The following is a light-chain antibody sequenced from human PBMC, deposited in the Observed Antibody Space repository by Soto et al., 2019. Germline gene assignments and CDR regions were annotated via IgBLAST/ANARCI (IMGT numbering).Light chain of an antibody. J-gene: IGLJ2*01. CDR1: SSNIGAGYD. Sequence: QPVLTQPPSVSGAPGQRVTISCTGSSSNIGAGYDVHWYQQLPGTAPKLLIYGNSNRPSGVPDRFSGSKSGTSASLAITGLQAEDEADYYCQSYDSSLSGPNVVFGGGTKLTVL. CDR2: GNS. V-gene: IGLV1-40*01. CDR3: QSYDSSLSGPNVV.